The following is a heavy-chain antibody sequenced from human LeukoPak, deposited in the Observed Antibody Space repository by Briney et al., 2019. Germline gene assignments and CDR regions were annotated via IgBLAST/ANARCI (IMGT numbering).Heavy chain of an antibody. D-gene: IGHD2-21*01. CDR1: GFTFSSYA. Sequence: GGSLRLSCAASGFTFSSYAMSWVRQAPGKGLEWVSAISGSGGSTYYADSVKGRFTISRDNAKSSVDLQMNSLRAEDTAVYYCARGLCGGDCYDYWGQGTLVTVSS. CDR3: ARGLCGGDCYDY. V-gene: IGHV3-23*01. CDR2: ISGSGGST. J-gene: IGHJ4*02.